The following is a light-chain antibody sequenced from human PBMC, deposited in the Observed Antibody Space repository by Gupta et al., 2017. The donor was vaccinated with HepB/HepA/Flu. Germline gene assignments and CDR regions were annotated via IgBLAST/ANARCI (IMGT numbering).Light chain of an antibody. CDR1: SSNIESNT. CDR3: AAWDDSLNGVV. Sequence: QSVLTQPPSASGTPGQRVTISCSGSSSNIESNTINWYQQFPGTAPRLLIYSTDQRPSRAPDRFSGSKSGTSASLAISGLQSEDEADYYCAAWDDSLNGVVFGGGTKVTVL. J-gene: IGLJ2*01. CDR2: STD. V-gene: IGLV1-44*01.